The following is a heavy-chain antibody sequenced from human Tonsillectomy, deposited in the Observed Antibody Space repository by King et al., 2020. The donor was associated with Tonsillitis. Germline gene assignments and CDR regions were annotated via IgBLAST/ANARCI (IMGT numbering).Heavy chain of an antibody. J-gene: IGHJ4*02. D-gene: IGHD3-16*01. V-gene: IGHV3-23*04. CDR1: GLMFSSYA. CDR3: GTQPFRMLTRFDR. CDR2: TSVSGNTT. Sequence: VQLVESGGGLVQSGGSLRLSCAVSGLMFSSYAMSWVRQAPGKGLEWVSGTSVSGNTTYYTDSGKGRFTISRDNSKNTLYLQMNSLRVDDTALYYCGTQPFRMLTRFDRGGQGTVATVSS.